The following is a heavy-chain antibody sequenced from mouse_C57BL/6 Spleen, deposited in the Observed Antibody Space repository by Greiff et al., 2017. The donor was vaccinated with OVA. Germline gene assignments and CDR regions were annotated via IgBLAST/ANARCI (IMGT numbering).Heavy chain of an antibody. CDR3: EGGADGFACAY. CDR1: GYTFTSYW. D-gene: IGHD2-3*01. CDR2: IDPSDSYT. Sequence: QVQLQQPGAELVKPGASVKLSCKASGYTFTSYWMNWVKQSPGQGLEWIGEIDPSDSYTNYNQKFKGKSTLTVDKSSCTAYMQLSSLTSDDSAGYYCEGGADGFACAYWGQGTLVTVSA. V-gene: IGHV1-69*01. J-gene: IGHJ3*01.